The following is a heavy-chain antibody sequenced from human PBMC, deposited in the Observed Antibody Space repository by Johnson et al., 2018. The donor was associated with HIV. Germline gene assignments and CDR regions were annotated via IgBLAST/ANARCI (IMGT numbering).Heavy chain of an antibody. Sequence: VQLVESGGGVVQPGRSLRLSCAASGFTFNSYAMHWVRQAPGKGLEWVANIKQDGSEKYYVDSVKGRFTISRDNAKNSLHLQMNSLRAEDTAVYYCAKDITPYSGAFDLWGQGTMVTVSS. CDR3: AKDITPYSGAFDL. CDR1: GFTFNSYA. D-gene: IGHD3-10*01. J-gene: IGHJ3*01. CDR2: IKQDGSEK. V-gene: IGHV3-7*01.